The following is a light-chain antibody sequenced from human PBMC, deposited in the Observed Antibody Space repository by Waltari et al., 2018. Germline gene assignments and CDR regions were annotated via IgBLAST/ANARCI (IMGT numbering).Light chain of an antibody. CDR3: CSFAGSSATWV. J-gene: IGLJ3*02. Sequence: QSALTQPASVSGSPGQSITISCTGTSSDVGSYNLVSWYQQHPGKAPKLMIFEGNTRPSGVSKRFSGSKSGNTASLTISGLQAEDEADYYCCSFAGSSATWVFGGGTKLTVL. CDR2: EGN. V-gene: IGLV2-23*01. CDR1: SSDVGSYNL.